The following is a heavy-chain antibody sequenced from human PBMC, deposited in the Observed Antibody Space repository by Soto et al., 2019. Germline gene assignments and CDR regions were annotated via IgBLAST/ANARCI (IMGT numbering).Heavy chain of an antibody. CDR2: ISYDGSNK. D-gene: IGHD6-19*01. Sequence: GGALRLACAASGFSFNSYTMHWVRQAPGKGLEWVAVISYDGSNKYYADSVKGRFTISRDNSKNTLYLQMNSLRAEDTAVYYCVWRIAVAGPNDAFDIWGQGTMVTVSS. CDR1: GFSFNSYT. CDR3: VWRIAVAGPNDAFDI. J-gene: IGHJ3*02. V-gene: IGHV3-30-3*01.